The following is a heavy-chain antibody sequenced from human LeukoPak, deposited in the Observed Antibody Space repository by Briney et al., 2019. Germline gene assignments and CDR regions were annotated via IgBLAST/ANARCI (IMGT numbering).Heavy chain of an antibody. CDR1: GFTFSSYA. CDR3: AKEDIVSTMGNFDY. V-gene: IGHV3-23*01. Sequence: GGSLRLSCAASGFTFSSYAMSWVRQAPGKGLGWVSAITGSGATTNYADSVKGRFTISRDNSKNTLFLQMNSLRVEDTSVYYCAKEDIVSTMGNFDYWGQGTLVTVSS. CDR2: ITGSGATT. D-gene: IGHD5/OR15-5a*01. J-gene: IGHJ4*02.